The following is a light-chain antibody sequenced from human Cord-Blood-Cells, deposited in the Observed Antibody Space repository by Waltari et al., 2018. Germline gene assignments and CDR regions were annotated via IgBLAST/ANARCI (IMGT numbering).Light chain of an antibody. CDR2: EFS. V-gene: IGLV2-14*01. Sequence: QSALTQPASVSGSPGQSITISFTATSSDVGGYNYFSWYHQLQGKAPKLMIYEFSHRPSGVSNCFSGSKSGNTASLTISGLQAEDEADYYCSSYTSSSTWVFGGGTKLTVL. CDR3: SSYTSSSTWV. CDR1: SSDVGGYNY. J-gene: IGLJ3*02.